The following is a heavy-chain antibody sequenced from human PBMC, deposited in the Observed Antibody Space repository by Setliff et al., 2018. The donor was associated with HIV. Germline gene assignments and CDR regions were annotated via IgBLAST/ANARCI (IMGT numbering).Heavy chain of an antibody. Sequence: ASVKVSCKASGYTFTSYALNWVRQAPGQGPEWMGWISPYTGNTDYAPRLLGRVTMTTDTSTSTAYLELRSLTSDDTAVYYCARARLQGIVSAVGPRDNCLDPWGQGTRVTVSS. D-gene: IGHD1-26*01. V-gene: IGHV1-18*01. CDR3: ARARLQGIVSAVGPRDNCLDP. CDR2: ISPYTGNT. CDR1: GYTFTSYA. J-gene: IGHJ5*02.